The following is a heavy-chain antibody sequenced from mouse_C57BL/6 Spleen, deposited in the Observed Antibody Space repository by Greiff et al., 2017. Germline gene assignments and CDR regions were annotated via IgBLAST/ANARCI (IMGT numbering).Heavy chain of an antibody. D-gene: IGHD1-1*02. CDR2: IYPGDGDT. V-gene: IGHV1-80*01. CDR3: ASRGGAWFAY. CDR1: GYAFSSYW. J-gene: IGHJ3*01. Sequence: VQLQQSGAELVKPGASVKISCKASGYAFSSYWMKWVKQRPGKGLEWIGQIYPGDGDTNYNGKFKGKATLTADKSSSTAYMQLDSLTSEDSAIYFCASRGGAWFAYWGQGTLVTVSA.